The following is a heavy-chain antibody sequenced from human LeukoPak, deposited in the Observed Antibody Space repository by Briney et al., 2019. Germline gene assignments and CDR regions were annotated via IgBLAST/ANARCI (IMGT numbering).Heavy chain of an antibody. D-gene: IGHD6-13*01. J-gene: IGHJ4*02. Sequence: GGSLRLSCAASGFTFSSYEMNWVRQAPGKGLEWVSYITRSGSAKYYADSVKGRFTISRDNAQKTLYLQMNSLRAEDTAVYYCARVYHSRTWEGVDYWGQGTLVTVSS. CDR3: ARVYHSRTWEGVDY. V-gene: IGHV3-48*03. CDR1: GFTFSSYE. CDR2: ITRSGSAK.